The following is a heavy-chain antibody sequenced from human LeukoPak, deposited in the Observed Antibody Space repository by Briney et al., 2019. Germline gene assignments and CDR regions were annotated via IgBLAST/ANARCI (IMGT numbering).Heavy chain of an antibody. Sequence: GASVKVSCKASGYTFTGYYMHWVRQAPGQGLEWMGRINPNSGGTNYAQKFQGRVTMTRDTSISTAYMELSRLRSDDTAVYYCAGAGYYDSSGYYNPGNWFDPWGQGTLVTVSS. D-gene: IGHD3-22*01. CDR3: AGAGYYDSSGYYNPGNWFDP. CDR1: GYTFTGYY. V-gene: IGHV1-2*06. J-gene: IGHJ5*02. CDR2: INPNSGGT.